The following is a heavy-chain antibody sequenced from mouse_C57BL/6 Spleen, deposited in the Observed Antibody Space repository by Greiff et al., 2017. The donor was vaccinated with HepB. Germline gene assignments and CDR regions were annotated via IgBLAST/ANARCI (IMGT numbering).Heavy chain of an antibody. CDR1: GYTFTDYY. CDR3: ATPFITTVVDAMDY. Sequence: VQLQQSGAELVRPGASVKLSCKASGYTFTDYYINWVKQRPGQGLEWIARIYPGSGNTYYNEKFKGKATLTAEKSSSTAYMQLSSLTSEDSAVYFCATPFITTVVDAMDYWGQGTSVTVSS. J-gene: IGHJ4*01. V-gene: IGHV1-76*01. CDR2: IYPGSGNT. D-gene: IGHD1-1*01.